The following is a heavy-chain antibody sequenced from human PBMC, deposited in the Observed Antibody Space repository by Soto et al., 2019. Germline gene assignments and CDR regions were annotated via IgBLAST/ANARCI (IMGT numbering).Heavy chain of an antibody. CDR3: ASIVTYRSSSLWFDP. V-gene: IGHV1-69*06. D-gene: IGHD6-6*01. CDR2: IIPIFGTA. Sequence: SVKVSCKASGGTFSSYAISWVRQAPGQGLEWMGGIIPIFGTANYAQKFQGRVTITADKSTSTAYMELSSLRSEDTAVYYCASIVTYRSSSLWFDPWGQGTLVTVSS. J-gene: IGHJ5*02. CDR1: GGTFSSYA.